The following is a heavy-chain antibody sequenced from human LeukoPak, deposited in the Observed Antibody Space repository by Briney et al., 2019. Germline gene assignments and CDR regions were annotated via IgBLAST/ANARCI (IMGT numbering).Heavy chain of an antibody. Sequence: PGGSLRLSCAASGFTFSTYSMTWVRQAPGKGLEWVSAISGSGGSTYYADSVKGRFTISRDNSKNTLYLQMNSLRAEDTAAYYCAKDGHSSGWYKDSWGQGTLVTVSS. CDR1: GFTFSTYS. J-gene: IGHJ4*02. CDR2: ISGSGGST. V-gene: IGHV3-23*01. CDR3: AKDGHSSGWYKDS. D-gene: IGHD6-19*01.